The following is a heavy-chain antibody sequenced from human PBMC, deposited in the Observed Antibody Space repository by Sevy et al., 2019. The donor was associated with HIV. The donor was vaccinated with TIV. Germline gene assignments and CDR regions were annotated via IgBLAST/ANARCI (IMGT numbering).Heavy chain of an antibody. J-gene: IGHJ5*02. CDR2: INYDGST. D-gene: IGHD3-3*01. CDR3: ARDYEFWSGWELDP. CDR1: GGSINRDDYY. V-gene: IGHV4-30-4*01. Sequence: SETLSLTCTVSGGSINRDDYYWSWIRQPPGRGLEWIGYINYDGSTYYNPSLRNRLSISIDTSKNQFSLKLTSVTAADTAVYYCARDYEFWSGWELDPCGRGTLVTVSS.